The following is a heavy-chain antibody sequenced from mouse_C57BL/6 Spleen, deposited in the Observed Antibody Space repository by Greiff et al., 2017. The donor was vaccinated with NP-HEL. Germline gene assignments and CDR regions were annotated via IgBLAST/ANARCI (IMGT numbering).Heavy chain of an antibody. CDR3: ARHYYGSSEDYFDY. D-gene: IGHD1-1*01. V-gene: IGHV5-6*01. J-gene: IGHJ2*01. CDR1: GFTFSSYG. CDR2: ISSGGSYT. Sequence: EVQRVESGGDLVKPGGSLKLSCAASGFTFSSYGMSWVRQTPDKRLEWVATISSGGSYTYYPDSVKGRFTISRDNAKNTLYLQMSSLKSEDTAMYYCARHYYGSSEDYFDYWGQGTTLTVSS.